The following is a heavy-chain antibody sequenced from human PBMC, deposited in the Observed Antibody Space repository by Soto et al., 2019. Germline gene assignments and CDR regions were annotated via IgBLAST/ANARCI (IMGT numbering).Heavy chain of an antibody. Sequence: QVQLVQSGAEVKKPGASVKVSCKTSGYTFSGHYIHWVRQAPQQGPEWMGEIGPESGATRYAEKFRGRVTMTMATSITTVYMELSNLSPDDTAVYYCGRGRSGQIVIFYWGQGTPVTVSS. J-gene: IGHJ4*02. CDR3: GRGRSGQIVIFY. V-gene: IGHV1-2*02. CDR1: GYTFSGHY. CDR2: IGPESGAT. D-gene: IGHD1-26*01.